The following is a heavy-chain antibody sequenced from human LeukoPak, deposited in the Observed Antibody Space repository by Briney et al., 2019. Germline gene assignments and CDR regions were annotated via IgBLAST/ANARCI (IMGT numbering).Heavy chain of an antibody. D-gene: IGHD3-22*01. V-gene: IGHV3-21*01. CDR2: ISSSSSYI. CDR1: GFTFSSCS. CDR3: ARDPDRGGYSMFDY. J-gene: IGHJ4*02. Sequence: GGSLRLSCAASGFTFSSCSMNWVRQAPGKGLEWVSSISSSSSYIYYADSVKGRFTISRDNAKNSLYLQMNSLRAEDTAVYYCARDPDRGGYSMFDYWGQGTLVTVSS.